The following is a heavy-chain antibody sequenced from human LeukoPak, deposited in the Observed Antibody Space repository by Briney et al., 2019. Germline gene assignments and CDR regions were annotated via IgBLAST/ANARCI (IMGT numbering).Heavy chain of an antibody. V-gene: IGHV1-69*04. CDR1: GGTFSSYA. Sequence: SVKVSCKASGGTFSSYAISWVRQAPGQGLEWMGRIIPILGIANYAQKFQGRVTITADKSTSTAYMELSSLRSEDTAVYYCARDHTAMAQYGMDVWGQGTTVTVSS. CDR2: IIPILGIA. D-gene: IGHD5-18*01. J-gene: IGHJ6*02. CDR3: ARDHTAMAQYGMDV.